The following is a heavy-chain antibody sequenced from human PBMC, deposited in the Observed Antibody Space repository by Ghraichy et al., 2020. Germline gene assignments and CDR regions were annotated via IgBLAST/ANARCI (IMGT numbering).Heavy chain of an antibody. J-gene: IGHJ4*02. CDR2: IYYSGYT. CDR3: ARDKRPHSSTWFYY. Sequence: SETLSLTCTVSGDSINPFYWSWIRQPPGKGLEWIGCIYYSGYTTYNPPLKSRATISVDTSKNQFSLNLTSVTAADTAMYYCARDKRPHSSTWFYYWGQGTLVTVSS. V-gene: IGHV4-59*01. CDR1: GDSINPFY. D-gene: IGHD6-13*01.